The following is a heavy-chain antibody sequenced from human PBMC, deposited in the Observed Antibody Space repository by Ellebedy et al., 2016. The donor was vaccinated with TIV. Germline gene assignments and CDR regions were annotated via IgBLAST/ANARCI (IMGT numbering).Heavy chain of an antibody. D-gene: IGHD3-3*01. CDR3: ARHGGGVDAFDI. Sequence: SETLSLTXTVSGGSISSSSYYWGWIRQPPGKGLEWIGSIYYSGSTYYNPSLKSRVTISVDTSKNQFSLKLSSVTAADTAVYYCARHGGGVDAFDIWGQGTMVTVSS. CDR1: GGSISSSSYY. V-gene: IGHV4-39*01. CDR2: IYYSGST. J-gene: IGHJ3*02.